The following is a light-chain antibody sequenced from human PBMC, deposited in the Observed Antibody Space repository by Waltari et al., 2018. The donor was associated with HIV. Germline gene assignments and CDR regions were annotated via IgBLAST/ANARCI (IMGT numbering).Light chain of an antibody. CDR2: DDD. CDR1: NIGVKS. Sequence: SYVLTQPPSESVAPGKTARITCEGKNIGVKSVHWYQQKPGQAPVLVIYDDDDRPSGIPEGFAGSRSGNTATLTINRVEAGDEADYYCQVWDSSSDHRIFGGGTKLTVL. J-gene: IGLJ2*01. CDR3: QVWDSSSDHRI. V-gene: IGLV3-21*04.